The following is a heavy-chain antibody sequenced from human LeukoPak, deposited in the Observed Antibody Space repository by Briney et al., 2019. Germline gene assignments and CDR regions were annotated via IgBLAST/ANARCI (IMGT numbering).Heavy chain of an antibody. V-gene: IGHV1-46*01. CDR2: INPSGGST. CDR1: GYTFTSYY. D-gene: IGHD3-22*01. J-gene: IGHJ4*02. Sequence: ASVKVSCKASGYTFTSYYMHWVRQAPGQGLEWMGIINPSGGSTSYAQKFQGRVTMTRDTSTSTVYMELSSLRSEDTAVYYCARSRGYYDSSGYYYPDYWGQGTLVTVSS. CDR3: ARSRGYYDSSGYYYPDY.